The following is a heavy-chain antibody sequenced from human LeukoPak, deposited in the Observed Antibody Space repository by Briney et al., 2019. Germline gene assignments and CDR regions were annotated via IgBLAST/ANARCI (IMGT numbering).Heavy chain of an antibody. CDR1: GVTFSNYE. CDR3: AGRFLEWSDV. J-gene: IGHJ4*02. D-gene: IGHD3-3*01. Sequence: PGGSLRLSCAVSGVTFSNYEMNWVRQAPGKGLEWLSHISSSGTFIFYGDSVKGRFTISKDNAKNSLYLQMNSLRAEDTAVYYCAGRFLEWSDVWGQGTLVTVSS. V-gene: IGHV3-48*03. CDR2: ISSSGTFI.